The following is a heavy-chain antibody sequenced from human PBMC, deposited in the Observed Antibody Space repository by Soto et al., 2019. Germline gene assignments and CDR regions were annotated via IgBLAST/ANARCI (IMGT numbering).Heavy chain of an antibody. CDR2: IYWDDDK. J-gene: IGHJ4*02. Sequence: QITLKESGPTLVKPTQTLTLTCSFSGFSLTTREVGVGWIRQPPGKALEWLALIYWDDDKRYNPSLKSRLAIXXXTXQNQVVLTMTNMDPVDTATYYCARNAEYYTSAHYRNWGQGTLVTVSS. CDR3: ARNAEYYTSAHYRN. V-gene: IGHV2-5*02. CDR1: GFSLTTREVG. D-gene: IGHD3-22*01.